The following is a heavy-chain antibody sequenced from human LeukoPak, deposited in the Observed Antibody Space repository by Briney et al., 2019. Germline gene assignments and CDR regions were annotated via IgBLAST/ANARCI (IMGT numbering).Heavy chain of an antibody. CDR3: ARDYYDSSGYYYFDY. D-gene: IGHD3-22*01. V-gene: IGHV3-11*04. CDR2: ISSSGSTI. J-gene: IGHJ4*02. Sequence: GGSLRLSCAASGFTFSDYYMSWIRQAPGKGLEWVSYISSSGSTIYYADPVKGRFTISRDNAKNSLYLQMNSLRAEDTAVYYCARDYYDSSGYYYFDYWGQGTLVTVSS. CDR1: GFTFSDYY.